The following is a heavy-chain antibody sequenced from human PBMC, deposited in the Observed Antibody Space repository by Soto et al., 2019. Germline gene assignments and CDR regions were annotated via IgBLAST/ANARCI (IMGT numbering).Heavy chain of an antibody. D-gene: IGHD1-26*01. J-gene: IGHJ3*02. CDR1: GGSISSYY. V-gene: IGHV4-59*01. CDR2: IYYSGST. Sequence: QVQLQESGPGLVKPSETLSLTCTVSGGSISSYYWSWIRQPPGKGLEWIGYIYYSGSTNYNPSLKSRVTIXXDXSXXQFSLKLSSVTAADTAVYYCARDLVGATGGDAFDIWGQGTMVTVSS. CDR3: ARDLVGATGGDAFDI.